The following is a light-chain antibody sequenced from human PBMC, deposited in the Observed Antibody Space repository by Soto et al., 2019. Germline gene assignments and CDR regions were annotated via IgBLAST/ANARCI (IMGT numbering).Light chain of an antibody. CDR2: GAS. CDR1: QSVSSSS. Sequence: EIVLTQSPGTLSLSPGERATLSCRASQSVSSSSLAWYQQKPGQAPRLLIYGASSRATGIPDRFSGSGSGTDFTLTISRLEPEDFAVYYCQQDGSSPTFGGGTKVEIK. V-gene: IGKV3-20*01. CDR3: QQDGSSPT. J-gene: IGKJ4*01.